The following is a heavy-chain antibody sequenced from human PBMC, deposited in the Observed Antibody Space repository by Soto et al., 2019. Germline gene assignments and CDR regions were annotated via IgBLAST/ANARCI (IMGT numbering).Heavy chain of an antibody. CDR3: ARYEGDYYDSSGYLFDP. CDR1: GGSISSSIYY. CDR2: IYYSGST. D-gene: IGHD3-22*01. J-gene: IGHJ5*02. Sequence: SETLSLTCTVSGGSISSSIYYWGWIRQPPGKGLEWIGSIYYSGSTYYNPSLKSRVTISVDTSKNQFSLKLSSVTAADTAVYYCARYEGDYYDSSGYLFDPWGQGTLVTVSS. V-gene: IGHV4-39*01.